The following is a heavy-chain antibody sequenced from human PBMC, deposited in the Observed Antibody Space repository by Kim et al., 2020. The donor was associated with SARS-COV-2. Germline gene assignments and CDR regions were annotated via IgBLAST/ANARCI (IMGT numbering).Heavy chain of an antibody. CDR3: VRDRMGGAFDM. Sequence: GGSLRLSCATSGFTFSAYDMNWVRQAPGKGLEWLSFITKSSNTIYYADSVEGRFTISRDNAKNSLFLQMNSLRDEDTALYYCVRDRMGGAFDMWGQGTMVPVS. D-gene: IGHD3-16*01. J-gene: IGHJ3*02. V-gene: IGHV3-48*02. CDR1: GFTFSAYD. CDR2: ITKSSNTI.